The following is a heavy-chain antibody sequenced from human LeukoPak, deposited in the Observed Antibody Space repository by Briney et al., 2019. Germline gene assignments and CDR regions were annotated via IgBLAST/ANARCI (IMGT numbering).Heavy chain of an antibody. CDR1: GFTFSSYA. V-gene: IGHV3-30*04. CDR3: ARAAMVREAFDY. D-gene: IGHD5-18*01. Sequence: SGGSLRLSCAASGFTFSSYAMHWVRQAPGKGMEWVAVISYDGSNKYYADSVKGRFTISRDNSKNTLYLQMNSLRAEDTAVYYCARAAMVREAFDYWGQGTLVTVSS. J-gene: IGHJ4*02. CDR2: ISYDGSNK.